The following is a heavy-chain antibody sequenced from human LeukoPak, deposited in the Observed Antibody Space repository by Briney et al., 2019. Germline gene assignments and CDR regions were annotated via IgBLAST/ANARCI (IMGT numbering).Heavy chain of an antibody. J-gene: IGHJ4*02. Sequence: GGSLRLSCAASGFTFSSYSMNWVRQAPGKGLEWVSYISSSSSTIYYADSVKGRFTISRDNAKNSLYLKMNSLRAEDTAVYYCAKMGGYDVVVPAAITFDCWGRGTLVTVSS. V-gene: IGHV3-48*01. CDR1: GFTFSSYS. CDR2: ISSSSSTI. D-gene: IGHD2-2*01. CDR3: AKMGGYDVVVPAAITFDC.